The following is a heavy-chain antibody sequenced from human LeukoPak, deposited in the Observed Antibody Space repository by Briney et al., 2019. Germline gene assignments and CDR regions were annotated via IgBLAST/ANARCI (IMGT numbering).Heavy chain of an antibody. V-gene: IGHV4-59*01. CDR1: GGSISNYF. CDR2: ISYLGST. Sequence: SETLSLTCNVSGGSISNYFWSWIRQPPGRGLEWIGYISYLGSTNYNPSLKGRVTFSVDTSKNQISLRVISVTAADTAVYYCAKDPSGIAVAGIDYWGQGTLVTVSS. J-gene: IGHJ4*02. D-gene: IGHD6-19*01. CDR3: AKDPSGIAVAGIDY.